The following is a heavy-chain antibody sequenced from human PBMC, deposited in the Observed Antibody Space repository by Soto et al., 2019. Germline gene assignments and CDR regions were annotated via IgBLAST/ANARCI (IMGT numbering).Heavy chain of an antibody. CDR3: ANLPLYGSGFDC. J-gene: IGHJ4*02. CDR2: ISWNGAAT. V-gene: IGHV3-9*01. D-gene: IGHD3-10*01. Sequence: EVQLVESGGGLVQPGGSLRLSCAASGFTFDDYAIHWVRQAPGKGLEWVSGISWNGAATGYVDSVKGRFSISRDNTKKTLYLQMDSLRSEDTAVYYCANLPLYGSGFDCWGQGTLVTVSS. CDR1: GFTFDDYA.